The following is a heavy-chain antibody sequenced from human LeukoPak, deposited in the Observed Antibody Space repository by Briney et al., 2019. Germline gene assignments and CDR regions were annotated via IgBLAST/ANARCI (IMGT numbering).Heavy chain of an antibody. CDR3: ARVYCSSTSCYTGGNTFDY. J-gene: IGHJ4*02. V-gene: IGHV4-34*01. CDR2: IDHSGST. Sequence: NPSETLSLTCAVYGGSFSGYYWSWIRQPPGKGLEWIGEIDHSGSTNYNPSLKSRVTISVDTSKNQFSLKLSSVTAADTAVYYCARVYCSSTSCYTGGNTFDYWGQGTLVTVSS. CDR1: GGSFSGYY. D-gene: IGHD2-2*02.